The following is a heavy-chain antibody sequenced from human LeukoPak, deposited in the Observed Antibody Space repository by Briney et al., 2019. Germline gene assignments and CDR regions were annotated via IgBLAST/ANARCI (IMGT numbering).Heavy chain of an antibody. J-gene: IGHJ4*02. CDR1: GFTFDDYA. CDR2: ISWDGGST. D-gene: IGHD2-2*01. Sequence: GGSLRLSCAASGFTFDDYAMHWVRQAPGKGLEWVSLISWDGGSTYYADSVKGRFTISRDNAKNSLYLQMNSLRAEDTAVYYCAREADGWVPAAMLWWGQGTLVTVSS. CDR3: AREADGWVPAAMLW. V-gene: IGHV3-43D*04.